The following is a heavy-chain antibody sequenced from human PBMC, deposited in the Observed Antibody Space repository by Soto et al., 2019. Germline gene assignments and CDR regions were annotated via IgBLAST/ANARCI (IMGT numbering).Heavy chain of an antibody. CDR2: INPGGSEK. V-gene: IGHV3-7*01. Sequence: PGGSLRLSCVASGFSFSDSWMDWVRQAPGKGPEWVANINPGGSEKNYVDSVKGRFTISRDNAKNSLFLQMNNQRAEDTGVYYCASLGRHGWGQGTTVTVSS. CDR1: GFSFSDSW. J-gene: IGHJ6*02. D-gene: IGHD3-16*01. CDR3: ASLGRHG.